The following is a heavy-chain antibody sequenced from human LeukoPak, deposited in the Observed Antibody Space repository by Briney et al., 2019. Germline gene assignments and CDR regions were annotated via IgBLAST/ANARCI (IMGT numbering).Heavy chain of an antibody. J-gene: IGHJ4*02. D-gene: IGHD6-13*01. CDR1: GYTFTGYY. V-gene: IGHV1-2*02. CDR2: INPNSGGT. CDR3: ARDAGRPRAAAGSFDY. Sequence: ASVKVSCKASGYTFTGYYMHWVRQAPGQGLEWMGWINPNSGGTNYAQKFQGRVTMTRDTSISTAYMELRSLRSDDTAVYYCARDAGRPRAAAGSFDYWGQGTLVTVSS.